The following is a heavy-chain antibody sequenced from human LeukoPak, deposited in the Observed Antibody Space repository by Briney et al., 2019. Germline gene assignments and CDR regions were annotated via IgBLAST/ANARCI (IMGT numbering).Heavy chain of an antibody. V-gene: IGHV3-30*03. CDR2: ISYDGSNK. CDR3: ARVYFFDY. Sequence: GGTLRLSCAASGFTFSSYGMHWVRQAPGKGLEWVAVISYDGSNKYYADSVKGRFTISRDNSKNTLYLQMNSLRAEDTAVYYCARVYFFDYWGQGTLVTVSS. CDR1: GFTFSSYG. J-gene: IGHJ4*02.